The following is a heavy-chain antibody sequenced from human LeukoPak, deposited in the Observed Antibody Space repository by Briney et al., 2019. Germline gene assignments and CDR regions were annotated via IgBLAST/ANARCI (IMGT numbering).Heavy chain of an antibody. CDR1: GCSFSNYW. Sequence: PGGSLRLSCAACGCSFSNYWMHWVRQSSGKRLEWVARINEAGGIISYADSVKGRFTISRDNAKNEVYLQMNSLRAEDTAAYYCVRDLILVWTPGDDFDFWGQGTLVAVSS. CDR3: VRDLILVWTPGDDFDF. CDR2: INEAGGII. J-gene: IGHJ4*02. D-gene: IGHD2-8*01. V-gene: IGHV3-74*01.